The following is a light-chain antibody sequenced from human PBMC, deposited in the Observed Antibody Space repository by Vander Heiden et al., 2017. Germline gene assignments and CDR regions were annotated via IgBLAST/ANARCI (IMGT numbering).Light chain of an antibody. Sequence: SYVLTEPPSVSVAPGQAARITFGGNNIDRKSVNRYQQKPGQAPILVVYEDSDRPSGIPERFSASTSGNTATLTVTRVEAGDEADYYCQVWDDSLGRSAVFGGGTQLTVL. CDR1: NIDRKS. J-gene: IGLJ2*01. V-gene: IGLV3-21*02. CDR3: QVWDDSLGRSAV. CDR2: EDS.